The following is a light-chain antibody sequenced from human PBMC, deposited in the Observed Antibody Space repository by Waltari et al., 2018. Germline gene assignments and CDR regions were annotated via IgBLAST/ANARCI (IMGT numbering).Light chain of an antibody. CDR1: QSISTN. CDR3: QQYDKWPPWT. V-gene: IGKV3-15*01. J-gene: IGKJ1*01. CDR2: GAS. Sequence: EIVMTQSPATLSVSPGERATLSCRASQSISTNLAWYQQKPGQAPRLLMYGASTRATGIPARFSGSGSGTEFTLTISSLQSEDFAVFYCQQYDKWPPWTFGQGTKV.